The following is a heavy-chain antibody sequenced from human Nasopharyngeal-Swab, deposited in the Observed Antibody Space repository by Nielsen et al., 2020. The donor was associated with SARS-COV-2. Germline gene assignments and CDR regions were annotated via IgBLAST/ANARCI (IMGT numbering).Heavy chain of an antibody. CDR1: GYTFTSYY. J-gene: IGHJ5*02. CDR2: INPCGGST. CDR3: ARDVDSSGYYAWFDP. V-gene: IGHV1-46*01. Sequence: ASVKVSCKASGYTFTSYYMHWVRQAPGQGLEWMGIINPCGGSTSYAQKFQGRVTMTRDTSTSTVYMELSSLRSEDTAVYYCARDVDSSGYYAWFDPWGQGTLVTVSS. D-gene: IGHD3-22*01.